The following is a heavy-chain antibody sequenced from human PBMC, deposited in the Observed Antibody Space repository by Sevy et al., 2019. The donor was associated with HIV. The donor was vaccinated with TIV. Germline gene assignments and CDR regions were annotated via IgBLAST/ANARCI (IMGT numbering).Heavy chain of an antibody. CDR2: ISGHNGNT. CDR3: ARMGGHCISSNCYYYYGMGV. J-gene: IGHJ6*02. Sequence: ASVKVSCKTSGFTFTSYGISWVRQAPGQGLEWMGWISGHNGNTDYAQNFQGRVIMTTDTSTSTAYMELRSLRSDDTAVYYCARMGGHCISSNCYYYYGMGVWGQWTTVTVSS. D-gene: IGHD2-2*01. V-gene: IGHV1-18*01. CDR1: GFTFTSYG.